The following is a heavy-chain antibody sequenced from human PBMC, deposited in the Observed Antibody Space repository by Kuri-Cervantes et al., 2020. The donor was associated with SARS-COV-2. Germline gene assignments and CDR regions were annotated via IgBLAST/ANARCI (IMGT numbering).Heavy chain of an antibody. CDR3: PRDAAVVITTNWFDP. J-gene: IGHJ5*02. V-gene: IGHV1-46*01. D-gene: IGHD3-22*01. CDR2: INPSGGST. CDR1: GYTFTSYY. Sequence: ASVKVSCKASGYTFTSYYMHWVRQAPGQGLEWMGIINPSGGSTSYAQKFQGRVTMTRDTSTSTVYMELSSLRSEDTAVYYCPRDAAVVITTNWFDPWGQGTLVTVSS.